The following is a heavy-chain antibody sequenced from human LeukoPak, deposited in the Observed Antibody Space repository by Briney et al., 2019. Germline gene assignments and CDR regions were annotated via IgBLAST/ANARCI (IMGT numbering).Heavy chain of an antibody. V-gene: IGHV3-21*01. CDR3: ARGASRSRPPDY. CDR2: ISSSSSYI. J-gene: IGHJ4*02. CDR1: GFTFSSYS. Sequence: PGGSLRLSCAASGFTFSSYSMNWVRQAPGKGLEWVSSISSSSSYIYYADSVKGRFTISRDNAKNSLYLQMNSLRAEDTAVYYCARGASRSRPPDYWGQGTLVTVSS.